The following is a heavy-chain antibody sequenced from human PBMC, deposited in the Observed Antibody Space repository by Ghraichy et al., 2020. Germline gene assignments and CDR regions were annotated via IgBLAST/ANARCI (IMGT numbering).Heavy chain of an antibody. CDR2: ISSSSSYI. Sequence: LSLTCAASGFTFSSYSMNWVRQAPGKGLEWVSSISSSSSYIYYADSVKGRFTISRDNAKNSLYLQMNSLRAEDTAVYYCARPIAVAGTGWYFDLWGRGTLVTVSS. V-gene: IGHV3-21*01. CDR1: GFTFSSYS. D-gene: IGHD6-19*01. J-gene: IGHJ2*01. CDR3: ARPIAVAGTGWYFDL.